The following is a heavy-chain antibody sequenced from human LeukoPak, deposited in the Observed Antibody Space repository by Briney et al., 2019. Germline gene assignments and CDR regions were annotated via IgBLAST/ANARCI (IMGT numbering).Heavy chain of an antibody. V-gene: IGHV4-39*01. CDR2: IYYSGST. J-gene: IGHJ4*02. CDR1: GGSISSSRYY. D-gene: IGHD2-15*01. Sequence: SESLSLTCAVSGGSISSSRYYWGWIGQPPGKGLEWIGSIYYSGSTYYNPSLKSRGTISVDTSKNQFSLKLSSVTAADTAVYYCARAPGYCSGGSCYGAFDYWGQGTLVTVSS. CDR3: ARAPGYCSGGSCYGAFDY.